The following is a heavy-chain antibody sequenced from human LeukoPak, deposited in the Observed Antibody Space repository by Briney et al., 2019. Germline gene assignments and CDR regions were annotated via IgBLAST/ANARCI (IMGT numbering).Heavy chain of an antibody. Sequence: ASLKVSSKASVDTFTGYNIRGGPESPEQRRWRVAWINPNGGGTNNAQKFQGRITMTRDTSISTAYMELSRLTSGDAAVYYCARDSDSGTTPNFDYWGQGTLVTVSS. J-gene: IGHJ4*02. CDR1: VDTFTGYN. CDR3: ARDSDSGTTPNFDY. D-gene: IGHD4-11*01. V-gene: IGHV1-2*02. CDR2: INPNGGGT.